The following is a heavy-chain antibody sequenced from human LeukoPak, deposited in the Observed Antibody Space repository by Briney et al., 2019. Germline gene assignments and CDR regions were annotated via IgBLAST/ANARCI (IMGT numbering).Heavy chain of an antibody. V-gene: IGHV3-30*04. CDR1: GFTFSSYA. CDR3: ARNSGPRIIEIATMILDY. Sequence: PGGSLRLSCAASGFTFSSYAMHWVRQAPGKGLEWVAVISYDGSNKYYADSVKGRFTISRDNSKNTLYLQMNSLRAEDTAVYYCARNSGPRIIEIATMILDYWGPGTLVNVAS. D-gene: IGHD5-24*01. J-gene: IGHJ4*01. CDR2: ISYDGSNK.